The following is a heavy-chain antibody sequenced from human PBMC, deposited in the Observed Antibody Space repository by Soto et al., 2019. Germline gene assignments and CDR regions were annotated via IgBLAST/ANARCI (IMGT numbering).Heavy chain of an antibody. J-gene: IGHJ4*02. D-gene: IGHD3-16*01. V-gene: IGHV1-18*01. CDR3: ARWGTPIDY. CDR1: GYTFTNFG. CDR2: ISAYNGNT. Sequence: QVQLVQSGAEVKKPGASVKVSCKASGYTFTNFGISWVRQAPGQGLEWMGWISAYNGNTNDAQNFQGRANMTTDTSTSAAYVELRSLRSDDTAVYYCARWGTPIDYWGQGTLVTVSS.